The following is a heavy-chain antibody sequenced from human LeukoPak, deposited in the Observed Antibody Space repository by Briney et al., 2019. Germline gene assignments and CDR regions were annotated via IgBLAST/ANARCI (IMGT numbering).Heavy chain of an antibody. Sequence: PGGSLRLSCVGTGFSFSNYWMNWVRQAPGQGLEWVANIKEDGSQIYYVDSVKGRFTISRDDAKNSVYLQMNSLRAEDTAVYYCAGSSGWLFDYWGQGTLVAVSS. V-gene: IGHV3-7*01. D-gene: IGHD6-19*01. CDR3: AGSSGWLFDY. CDR2: IKEDGSQI. CDR1: GFSFSNYW. J-gene: IGHJ4*02.